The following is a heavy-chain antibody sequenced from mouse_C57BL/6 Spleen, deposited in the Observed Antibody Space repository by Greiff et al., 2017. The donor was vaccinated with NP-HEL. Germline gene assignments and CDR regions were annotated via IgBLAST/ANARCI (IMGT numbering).Heavy chain of an antibody. J-gene: IGHJ2*01. Sequence: VQLQQSGAELVKPGASVKMSCKASGYTFTSYWITWVKQRPGQGLEWIGDIYPGSGSTNYNEKFKSKATLTVDTSSSTAYMQLSSLTSEDSAVYYCAREWGNYEYFDYWGQGTTLTVSS. CDR3: AREWGNYEYFDY. D-gene: IGHD2-1*01. CDR2: IYPGSGST. CDR1: GYTFTSYW. V-gene: IGHV1-55*01.